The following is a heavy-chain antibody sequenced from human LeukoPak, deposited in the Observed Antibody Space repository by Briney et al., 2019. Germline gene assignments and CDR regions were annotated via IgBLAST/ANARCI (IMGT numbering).Heavy chain of an antibody. CDR1: GFTFSSYA. CDR2: ISGSGGST. D-gene: IGHD1-1*01. CDR3: AKALPPGTTAGYFDY. J-gene: IGHJ4*02. Sequence: GGSLRLSCAASGFTFSSYAMSWVRQAPGKGPEWVSAISGSGGSTYYADSVKGRFTISRDNSKNTLYLQMNSLRAEDTAVYYCAKALPPGTTAGYFDYWGQGTLVTVSS. V-gene: IGHV3-23*01.